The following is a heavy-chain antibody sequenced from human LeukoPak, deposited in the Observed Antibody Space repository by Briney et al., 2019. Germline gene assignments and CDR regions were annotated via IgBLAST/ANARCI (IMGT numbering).Heavy chain of an antibody. CDR3: ARDGLAAAGMY. V-gene: IGHV4-59*12. J-gene: IGHJ4*02. D-gene: IGHD6-13*01. CDR1: GGSISSDY. Sequence: SETLSLTCTVSGGSISSDYRSWIRQTPGKGLEWIGYIYYSGTTNYNPSLKSRATISVDASKKQFSLILSSVTAADTAVYYCARDGLAAAGMYWGQGTLVTVSS. CDR2: IYYSGTT.